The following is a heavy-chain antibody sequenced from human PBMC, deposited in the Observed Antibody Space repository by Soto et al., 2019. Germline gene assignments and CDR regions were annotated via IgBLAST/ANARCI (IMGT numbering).Heavy chain of an antibody. CDR1: GLTFTSKA. Sequence: EVQLLESGGGLVQPGGSLSLPVQALGLTFTSKAMTWAPQAPGKGLEWVSSIGVSSDAYYADSVKGRFTISRDNSRNTLYLQMNSLRAEDTALYYCAKNYFFDSWGQGTLVTVSS. V-gene: IGHV3-23*01. CDR2: IGVSSDA. J-gene: IGHJ4*02. CDR3: AKNYFFDS.